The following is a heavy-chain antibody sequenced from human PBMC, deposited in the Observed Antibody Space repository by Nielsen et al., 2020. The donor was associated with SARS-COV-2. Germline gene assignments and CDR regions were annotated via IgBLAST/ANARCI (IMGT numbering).Heavy chain of an antibody. Sequence: SETLSLTCTVSGGSISSSSYYWGWIRQPPGKGLEWIGSIYYSGSTYYNPSLKSRVTISVDTSKNQFSLKLSSVTAADTAVYYCARASGITMIVVVMGAFDIWGQGTMVTISS. CDR1: GGSISSSSYY. CDR3: ARASGITMIVVVMGAFDI. CDR2: IYYSGST. J-gene: IGHJ3*02. V-gene: IGHV4-39*07. D-gene: IGHD3-22*01.